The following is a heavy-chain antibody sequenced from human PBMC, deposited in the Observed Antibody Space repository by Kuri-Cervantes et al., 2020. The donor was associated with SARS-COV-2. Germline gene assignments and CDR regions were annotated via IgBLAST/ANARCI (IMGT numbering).Heavy chain of an antibody. CDR2: INHSGST. J-gene: IGHJ4*02. Sequence: SETLSLTCAVYGGSFSGYYWSWIRQPPGKGLEWIGEINHSGSTNYNPSLKSRVTVSVDTSKNQFSLKLSSVTAADTAVYYCARLDHYDNSALYWGQGTLVTVSS. V-gene: IGHV4-34*01. D-gene: IGHD3-22*01. CDR1: GGSFSGYY. CDR3: ARLDHYDNSALY.